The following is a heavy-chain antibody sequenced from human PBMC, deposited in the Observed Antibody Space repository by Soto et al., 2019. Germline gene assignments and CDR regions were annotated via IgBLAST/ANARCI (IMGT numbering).Heavy chain of an antibody. CDR3: AKDAIMVSSSFNYFDF. V-gene: IGHV3-23*01. CDR2: ISGSVGAT. J-gene: IGHJ4*02. Sequence: HPGGSLRLSCVVSGFIPSSYAMSWVRQAPGKGLEWVSGISGSVGATSYADSVKGRFTISRDNSKNTLYLQMNSLSAEDTAIYYCAKDAIMVSSSFNYFDFWGQGALVTVSS. CDR1: GFIPSSYA. D-gene: IGHD6-13*01.